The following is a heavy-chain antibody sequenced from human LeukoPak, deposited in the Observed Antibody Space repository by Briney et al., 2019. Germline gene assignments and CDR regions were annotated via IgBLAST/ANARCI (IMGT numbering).Heavy chain of an antibody. J-gene: IGHJ6*03. CDR1: GGSISSSSYY. Sequence: SETLSLTCTVSGGSISSSSYYWGWIRQPPGKGLEWIGSIYYSGSTYYNPSLKSRVTMSVDTSKNQFSLKLSSVTAADTAVYYCARERVGATSAGTATYYYYYMDVWGKGTTVTISS. D-gene: IGHD1-26*01. CDR2: IYYSGST. CDR3: ARERVGATSAGTATYYYYYMDV. V-gene: IGHV4-39*07.